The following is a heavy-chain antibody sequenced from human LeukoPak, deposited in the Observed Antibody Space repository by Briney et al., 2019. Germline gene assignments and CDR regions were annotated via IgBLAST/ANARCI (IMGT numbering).Heavy chain of an antibody. J-gene: IGHJ4*02. D-gene: IGHD6-6*01. V-gene: IGHV3-9*03. CDR2: ISWNGGTI. CDR1: GFTFHDYA. CDR3: AKGPTYSSSSLFDY. Sequence: GRSLRLSCAASGFTFHDYAMHWVRQAPGRGLEWVSGISWNGGTIDYADSVKGRFTISRDNAKNSLYLQMNSLRPEDMALYYCAKGPTYSSSSLFDYWGQGILVAVSS.